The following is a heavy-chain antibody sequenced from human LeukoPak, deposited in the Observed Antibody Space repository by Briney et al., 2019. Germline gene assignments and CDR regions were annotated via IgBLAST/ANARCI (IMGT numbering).Heavy chain of an antibody. Sequence: SETLSLTCTASGGSMRSYYWNWIRQPAGKGLEWIGRIYTSGGTNSNPSLKSRVTMSIDTSTNQFSLTMRFVTAADTAVYYCARNLGGDDYYFYGMDVWGQGTAVTVSS. D-gene: IGHD2-21*02. CDR1: GGSMRSYY. CDR3: ARNLGGDDYYFYGMDV. CDR2: IYTSGGT. V-gene: IGHV4-4*07. J-gene: IGHJ6*02.